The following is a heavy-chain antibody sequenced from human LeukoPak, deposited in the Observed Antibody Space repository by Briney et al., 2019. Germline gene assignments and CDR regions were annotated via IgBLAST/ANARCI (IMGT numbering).Heavy chain of an antibody. Sequence: PSETLSLTCTVPGVSISTYYWSWIRQPPGKGLEWIGYLYYSGNTNYNPSLKSRLAISVDTSRNQFSLKLTSVTAADTAVYYCARVVATHFDFWGQGALVTVSS. CDR2: LYYSGNT. V-gene: IGHV4-59*01. CDR3: ARVVATHFDF. CDR1: GVSISTYY. J-gene: IGHJ4*02. D-gene: IGHD5-12*01.